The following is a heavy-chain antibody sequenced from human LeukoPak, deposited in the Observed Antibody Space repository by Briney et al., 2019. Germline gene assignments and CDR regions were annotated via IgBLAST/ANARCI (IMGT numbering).Heavy chain of an antibody. CDR2: IFYNGNT. D-gene: IGHD3-10*01. J-gene: IGHJ4*02. V-gene: IGHV4-59*01. Sequence: SETLSLTCAVSGGSISSYYWGWIRQPPGKGLEWIGYIFYNGNTNYNPSLRSRVTMSLDTSKNQFSLKLTSVTAADTAVYYCARDGAYGSGSYYPFDYWGQGTLVTVSS. CDR3: ARDGAYGSGSYYPFDY. CDR1: GGSISSYY.